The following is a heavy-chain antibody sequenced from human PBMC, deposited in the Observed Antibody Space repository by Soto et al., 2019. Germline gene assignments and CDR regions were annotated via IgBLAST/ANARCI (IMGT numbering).Heavy chain of an antibody. J-gene: IGHJ6*02. CDR1: GFTFSSYA. V-gene: IGHV3-30-3*01. Sequence: QVQLVESGGGVVQPGRSLRLSCAASGFTFSSYAMHWVRQAPGKWLEWVAVISYDGSNKYYADSVKGRFTISRDNSKNTLYLQMNSLRAEDTAVYYCARDYIAAAGYYYGMDVWGQGTTVTVSS. CDR3: ARDYIAAAGYYYGMDV. CDR2: ISYDGSNK. D-gene: IGHD6-13*01.